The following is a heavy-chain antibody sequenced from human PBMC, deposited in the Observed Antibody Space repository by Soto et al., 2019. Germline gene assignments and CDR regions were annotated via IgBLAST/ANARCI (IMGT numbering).Heavy chain of an antibody. Sequence: PSETLSLTCTVSGGSISSGDYYWSWIRQPPGKGLEWIGYIYYSGSTYYNPSLKSRVTISVDTSKNQFSLKLSSVTAADTAVYYCASLFKYNWNRDSWFDPWGQGTLVTVSS. CDR3: ASLFKYNWNRDSWFDP. J-gene: IGHJ5*02. CDR1: GGSISSGDYY. V-gene: IGHV4-30-4*01. D-gene: IGHD1-20*01. CDR2: IYYSGST.